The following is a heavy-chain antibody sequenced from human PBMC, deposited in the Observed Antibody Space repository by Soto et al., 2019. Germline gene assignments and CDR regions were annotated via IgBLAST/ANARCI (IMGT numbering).Heavy chain of an antibody. CDR2: ISGSGGST. V-gene: IGHV3-23*01. CDR3: AKASIGSYRPPNYFDY. J-gene: IGHJ4*02. D-gene: IGHD3-10*01. CDR1: GVPFSSYA. Sequence: PGGSLRLSCAASGVPFSSYAMSWVRQAPGKGLEWVSAISGSGGSTYYADSVKGRFTISRDNSKNTLYLQMNSLRAEDTAVYYCAKASIGSYRPPNYFDYWGQGTLVTVSS.